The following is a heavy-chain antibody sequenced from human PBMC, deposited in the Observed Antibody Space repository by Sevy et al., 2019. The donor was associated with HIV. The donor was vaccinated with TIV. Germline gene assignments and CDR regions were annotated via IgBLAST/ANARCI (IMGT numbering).Heavy chain of an antibody. D-gene: IGHD2-2*01. V-gene: IGHV3-30*01. J-gene: IGHJ4*02. Sequence: GGSLRLSCAASGFTFSNYAIHWVRQAPGKGLEWVAVVSYDGSKKYYADSVKGRFTISRDNSKNTLYLQMNSLRVEDTAVYYCARDRSTTWINYFFDFWGQGTLVTDSS. CDR3: ARDRSTTWINYFFDF. CDR2: VSYDGSKK. CDR1: GFTFSNYA.